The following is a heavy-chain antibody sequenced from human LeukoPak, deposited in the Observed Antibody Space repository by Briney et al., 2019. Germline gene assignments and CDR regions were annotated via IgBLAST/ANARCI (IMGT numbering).Heavy chain of an antibody. Sequence: SETLSLTCTVYGGSFSGYYWTWIRHPPGKGLEWIGEINDLVGTNFNPSLRSRSTISAETSKNQFSLKLNSVTAADTAVYYGARGLFLVGSLDPWGPGTLVIVSS. D-gene: IGHD2-8*02. CDR2: INDLVGT. CDR1: GGSFSGYY. J-gene: IGHJ5*02. V-gene: IGHV4-34*01. CDR3: ARGLFLVGSLDP.